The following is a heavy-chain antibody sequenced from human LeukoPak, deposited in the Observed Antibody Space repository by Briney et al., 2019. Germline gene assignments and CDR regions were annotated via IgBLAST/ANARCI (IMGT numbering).Heavy chain of an antibody. J-gene: IGHJ6*03. CDR3: ARGGYSYGYRDDYYYYMDV. V-gene: IGHV3-48*01. D-gene: IGHD5-18*01. CDR2: ISSSSSTI. CDR1: GFTFSSYS. Sequence: GGSLRLSCAASGFTFSSYSMNGVRQAPGKGLEWVSYISSSSSTIYYADSVKGRFTISRDNAKNSLYLQMNSLRAEDTAVYYCARGGYSYGYRDDYYYYMDVWGKGTTVTVSS.